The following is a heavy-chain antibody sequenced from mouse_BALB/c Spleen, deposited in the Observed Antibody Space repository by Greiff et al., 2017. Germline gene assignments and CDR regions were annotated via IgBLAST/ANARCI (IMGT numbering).Heavy chain of an antibody. J-gene: IGHJ2*01. D-gene: IGHD2-1*01. CDR1: GFTFSSSA. V-gene: IGHV5-6-5*01. Sequence: EVKLVESGGGLVKPGGSLKLSCAASGFTFSSSAMSWVRQTPEKRLEWVASISSGGSTYYPDSVKGRFTISRDNARNILYLQMSSLRSEDTAMYYCASQEGYGNYDFDYWGRGTTLTVSS. CDR2: ISSGGST. CDR3: ASQEGYGNYDFDY.